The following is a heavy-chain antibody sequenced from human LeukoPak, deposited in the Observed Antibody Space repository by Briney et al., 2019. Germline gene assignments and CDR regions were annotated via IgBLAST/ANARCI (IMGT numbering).Heavy chain of an antibody. CDR1: GGSFSGYY. D-gene: IGHD1-7*01. CDR2: INHSGST. V-gene: IGHV4-34*01. J-gene: IGHJ6*03. CDR3: ARERGPPDWNYVLYYYCYMDV. Sequence: SETLSLTCAVYGGSFSGYYWSWIRQPPGKGLERIGEINHSGSTNYNPSLKSRVTISVDTSKNQFSLKLSSVTAADTAVYYCARERGPPDWNYVLYYYCYMDVWGKGTTVTVSS.